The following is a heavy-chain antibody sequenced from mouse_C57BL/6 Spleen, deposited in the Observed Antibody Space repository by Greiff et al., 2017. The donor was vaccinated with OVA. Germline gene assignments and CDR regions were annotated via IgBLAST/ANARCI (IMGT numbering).Heavy chain of an antibody. V-gene: IGHV5-17*01. Sequence: EVKLQESGGGLVKPGGSLKLSCAASGFTFSDYGMHWVRQAPEKGLEWVAYISSGSSTIYYADTVKGRFTISRDNAKNTLFLQMTSLRSEDTAMYYCADYEDAMDYWGQGTSVTVSS. CDR2: ISSGSSTI. CDR1: GFTFSDYG. CDR3: ADYEDAMDY. J-gene: IGHJ4*01. D-gene: IGHD1-1*01.